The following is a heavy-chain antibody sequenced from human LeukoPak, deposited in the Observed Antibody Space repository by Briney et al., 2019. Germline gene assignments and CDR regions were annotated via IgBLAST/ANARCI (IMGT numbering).Heavy chain of an antibody. V-gene: IGHV3-21*01. CDR1: GFTFSSYS. J-gene: IGHJ4*02. Sequence: GGSLRLSCAASGFTFSSYSVNWVRQAPGKGLEWVSSISSSSSYIYYADSVKGRFTISRDNAKNSLYLQMNSLRAEDTAVYYCARAFLTQGFDYWGQGTLVTVSS. CDR2: ISSSSSYI. CDR3: ARAFLTQGFDY. D-gene: IGHD2-21*02.